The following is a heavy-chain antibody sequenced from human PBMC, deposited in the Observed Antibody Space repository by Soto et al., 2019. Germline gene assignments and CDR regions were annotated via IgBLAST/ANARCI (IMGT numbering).Heavy chain of an antibody. J-gene: IGHJ4*02. CDR3: ARVLYATWSSFDY. CDR2: VDSFSNFI. Sequence: GGSLRLSCAASGFTFSRYAMNWVRQAPGKGLEWVAYVDSFSNFIYYADSVRGRFTISRDNAKNSLYLHLNSLTAEDTAIYYCARVLYATWSSFDYWGQGTLVTVSS. V-gene: IGHV3-21*01. D-gene: IGHD1-26*01. CDR1: GFTFSRYA.